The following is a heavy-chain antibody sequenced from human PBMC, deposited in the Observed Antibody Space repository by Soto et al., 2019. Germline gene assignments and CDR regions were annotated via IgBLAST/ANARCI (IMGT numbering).Heavy chain of an antibody. CDR1: GFTVSSNY. V-gene: IGHV3-53*04. J-gene: IGHJ6*03. D-gene: IGHD4-4*01. Sequence: PGGSLRLSCAASGFTVSSNYMSWVRQAPGKGLEWVSVIYSGGSTYYADSVKGRFTISRHNSKNTLYLQMNSLRAEDTAVYYCARLLILRVSVTTDPYYMDVWGKGTTVTVSS. CDR3: ARLLILRVSVTTDPYYMDV. CDR2: IYSGGST.